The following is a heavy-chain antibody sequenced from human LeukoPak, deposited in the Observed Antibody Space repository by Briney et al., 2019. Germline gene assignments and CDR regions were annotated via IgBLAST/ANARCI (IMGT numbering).Heavy chain of an antibody. V-gene: IGHV3-23*01. J-gene: IGHJ4*02. CDR3: ARGATYAYYFDF. CDR2: ISGSGGST. CDR1: GFTVSSSF. D-gene: IGHD1-26*01. Sequence: GGSLRLSCAASGFTVSSSFMTWVRQAPGKGLEWVSAISGSGGSTYYADSVKGRFTISRDNSKNTLYLQINSLRAEDTAVYYCARGATYAYYFDFWGQGSLVTVSS.